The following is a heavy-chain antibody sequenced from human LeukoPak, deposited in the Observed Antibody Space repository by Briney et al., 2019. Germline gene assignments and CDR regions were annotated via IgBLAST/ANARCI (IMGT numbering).Heavy chain of an antibody. Sequence: ASVQVSCKASGYSFTEHYIYWVRQAPGQGLEWVGRINCNSGDANSARKFQGRVTMTRDTSVSTAYMDLSSVTSDDSAVYFCARSAGHCSNGICFTDYCMDVWGRGTTVTVSS. D-gene: IGHD2-8*01. J-gene: IGHJ6*03. CDR2: INCNSGDA. V-gene: IGHV1-2*02. CDR1: GYSFTEHY. CDR3: ARSAGHCSNGICFTDYCMDV.